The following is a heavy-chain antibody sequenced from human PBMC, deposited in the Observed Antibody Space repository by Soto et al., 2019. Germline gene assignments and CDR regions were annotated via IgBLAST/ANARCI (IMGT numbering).Heavy chain of an antibody. Sequence: ASVKVSCKASGYTFTDYYMHWVRQAPGQGLEWMGWINPNSGGTNYAQKFQGWVTMTRDTSISTAYMELSRLRSDDTAVYYYATSRTSVGVAGETEHYFDNWGQGTLVTVSS. V-gene: IGHV1-2*04. CDR3: ATSRTSVGVAGETEHYFDN. CDR1: GYTFTDYY. J-gene: IGHJ4*02. D-gene: IGHD6-19*01. CDR2: INPNSGGT.